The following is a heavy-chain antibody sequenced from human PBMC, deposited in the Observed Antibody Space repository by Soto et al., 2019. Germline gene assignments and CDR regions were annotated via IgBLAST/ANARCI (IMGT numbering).Heavy chain of an antibody. Sequence: QVQLVQSGAEVKKPGSSVKVSCKASGGTSNNNANSWVRQAPGQGLEWMGGIIPVFGTANYAQKFRGRVRITADDSTTILNMELSSLRSEDTAVYYCATLQGSGTYYDDDYWGQGTLVTVSS. CDR3: ATLQGSGTYYDDDY. CDR1: GGTSNNNA. CDR2: IIPVFGTA. J-gene: IGHJ4*02. V-gene: IGHV1-69*01. D-gene: IGHD3-10*01.